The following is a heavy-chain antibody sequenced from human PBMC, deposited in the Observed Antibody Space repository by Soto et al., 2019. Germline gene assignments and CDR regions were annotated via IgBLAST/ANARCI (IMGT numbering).Heavy chain of an antibody. Sequence: GGSLRLSCAVSGFTFSSYSMNWVRQAPGKGLEWVSSISSSSSYIYYADSVKGRFTISRDNAKNSLYLQMNSLRAEDTAVYYCARAGEYSSSSFDYWGQGTLVTVSS. CDR1: GFTFSSYS. CDR2: ISSSSSYI. CDR3: ARAGEYSSSSFDY. V-gene: IGHV3-21*01. J-gene: IGHJ4*02. D-gene: IGHD6-6*01.